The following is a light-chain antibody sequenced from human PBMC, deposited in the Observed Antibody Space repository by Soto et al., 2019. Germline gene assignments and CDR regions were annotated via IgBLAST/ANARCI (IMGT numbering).Light chain of an antibody. Sequence: EIVLTQSPGTLSLSPGERATLSCRASQSISSTYLAWYQQKPGQAPRLLIYGASSRATGIPDRFSGSGSGTEFTLTISRLEPEDFAVYFCQQYGSSPTTFGQGTKGGYQ. CDR2: GAS. CDR3: QQYGSSPTT. J-gene: IGKJ1*01. V-gene: IGKV3-20*01. CDR1: QSISSTY.